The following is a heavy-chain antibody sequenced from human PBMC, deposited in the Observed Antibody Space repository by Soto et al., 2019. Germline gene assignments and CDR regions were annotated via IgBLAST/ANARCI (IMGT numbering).Heavy chain of an antibody. D-gene: IGHD3-10*01. V-gene: IGHV1-18*01. Sequence: QVRLMQSGAEVRKPGASVKVSCKASGYTFNSYGISWVRQAPGQGLEWMGWIGTYYGQTNYAQKFQDRITMTTDTSTSTAYMELRSLTSDDTALYYCATWTFGSGSPTGYWGQGTLVTVSS. CDR2: IGTYYGQT. CDR3: ATWTFGSGSPTGY. CDR1: GYTFNSYG. J-gene: IGHJ4*02.